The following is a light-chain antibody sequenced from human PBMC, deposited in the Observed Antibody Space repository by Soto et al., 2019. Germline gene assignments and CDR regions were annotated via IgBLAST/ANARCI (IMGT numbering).Light chain of an antibody. J-gene: IGKJ3*01. CDR2: GAS. CDR1: QSVSSSY. V-gene: IGKV3-20*01. CDR3: QQYGSSSFT. Sequence: EIVLTQSRRSLSLSPGERATLSCRASQSVSSSYLAWYQQKPGQAPRLLIYGASSRATGIPDRFSGSGSGTDITLTISRLEPEDFAVYYGQQYGSSSFTFGPGTKVDIK.